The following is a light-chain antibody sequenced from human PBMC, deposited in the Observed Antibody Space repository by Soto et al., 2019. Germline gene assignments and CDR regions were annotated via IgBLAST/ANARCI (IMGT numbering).Light chain of an antibody. J-gene: IGKJ2*01. CDR3: QQYNSYPYT. CDR1: QSISSW. V-gene: IGKV1-5*03. Sequence: DIQMTQSPSTLSASVGDRVSITCRASQSISSWLAWYQQKPRKAPNLLIYKASALEIGVPSRFSGSGSGTEFTLTISSLQPDDFATYYCQQYNSYPYTFGQGTKLELK. CDR2: KAS.